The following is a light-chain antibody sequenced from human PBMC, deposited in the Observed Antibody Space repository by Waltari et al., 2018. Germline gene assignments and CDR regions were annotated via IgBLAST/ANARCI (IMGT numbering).Light chain of an antibody. V-gene: IGKV3-20*01. Sequence: EIVLTQSPGTLSLSPGERATLSCRASQIFSSSDLAWYQQTPGQAPRLVIYGASRRATGIPDRFSGSGSGTDFTLTITRLEPEDFAVYYCQQYDRSPQTFGQGTKVEIK. CDR2: GAS. CDR3: QQYDRSPQT. J-gene: IGKJ1*01. CDR1: QIFSSSD.